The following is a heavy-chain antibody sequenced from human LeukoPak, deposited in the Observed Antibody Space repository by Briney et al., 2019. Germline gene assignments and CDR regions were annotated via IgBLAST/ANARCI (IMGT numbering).Heavy chain of an antibody. V-gene: IGHV1-18*01. CDR2: ISAYNGNT. J-gene: IGHJ4*02. CDR3: AKPRPPWSTVTPFEN. CDR1: GYTFTSYG. D-gene: IGHD4-17*01. Sequence: ASVKVSCKASGYTFTSYGISWVRQAPGQGLEWMGWISAYNGNTNYAQKLQGRVTMTTDTSTSTAYMELRSLRSDDTAVYYCAKPRPPWSTVTPFENWGQGTLVTVSS.